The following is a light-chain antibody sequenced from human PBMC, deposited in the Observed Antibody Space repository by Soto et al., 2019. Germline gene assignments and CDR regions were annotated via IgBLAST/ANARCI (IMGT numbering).Light chain of an antibody. J-gene: IGKJ1*01. CDR2: AAS. V-gene: IGKV3-20*01. CDR1: QSVSSAY. CDR3: QQYGSSSTWT. Sequence: EIVLTQSPGTLSLSPGERATLSCRASQSVSSAYLAWYQHKPGQPPTLLIYAASSRVTGIPDRFSGSGSGTXXXXXXXXLXXXDFAVYXCQQYGSSSTWTFGQGTKVEIK.